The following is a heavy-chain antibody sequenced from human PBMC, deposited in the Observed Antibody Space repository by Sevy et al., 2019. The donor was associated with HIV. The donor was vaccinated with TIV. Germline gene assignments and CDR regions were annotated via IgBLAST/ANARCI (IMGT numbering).Heavy chain of an antibody. J-gene: IGHJ5*02. D-gene: IGHD4-4*01. CDR2: IWYDGSNK. Sequence: GGSLRLSCAASGFTFSSYGMYWVRQAPGKGLEWVATIWYDGSNKYYADSVKDRFTISRDNSKNTLYLQMNSLRAADTAVYYCARGYSNYLSWGQGTLVTVSS. CDR1: GFTFSSYG. V-gene: IGHV3-33*07. CDR3: ARGYSNYLS.